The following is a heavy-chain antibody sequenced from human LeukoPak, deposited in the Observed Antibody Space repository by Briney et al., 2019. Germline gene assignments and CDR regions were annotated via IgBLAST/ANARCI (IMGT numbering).Heavy chain of an antibody. D-gene: IGHD3-3*01. CDR2: IKSKIDGGTT. CDR1: GFTFSNAW. Sequence: GGSLRLSCAASGFTFSNAWMSWVRQAPGKGLEWVGRIKSKIDGGTTDYAAPVKGRFTISRDDSKNTLYLQMNSLKTEDTAVYYCTTDRTYYHSWSGPGNDYWGQGTLVTVSS. J-gene: IGHJ4*02. V-gene: IGHV3-15*01. CDR3: TTDRTYYHSWSGPGNDY.